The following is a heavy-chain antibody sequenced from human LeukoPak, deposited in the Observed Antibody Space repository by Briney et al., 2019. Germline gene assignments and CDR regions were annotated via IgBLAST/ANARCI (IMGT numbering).Heavy chain of an antibody. J-gene: IGHJ2*01. V-gene: IGHV4-59*08. D-gene: IGHD6-19*01. CDR3: ARRIWADWYFDL. Sequence: TSETLSLTCSVSGGSISSYYWSWMRQPPGKGLEWIGYIYYSGSTNYNPSLKSRVTISVDTSKNQFSLKLTSVTAAGTAVYYCARRIWADWYFDLWGRGTLVTVSS. CDR2: IYYSGST. CDR1: GGSISSYY.